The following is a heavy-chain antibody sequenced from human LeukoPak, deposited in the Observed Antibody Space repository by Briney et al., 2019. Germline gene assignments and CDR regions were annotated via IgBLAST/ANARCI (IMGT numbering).Heavy chain of an antibody. V-gene: IGHV3-74*01. J-gene: IGHJ4*02. CDR1: GFSFSNYW. D-gene: IGHD5-24*01. CDR3: AAGSRENGHRSDY. Sequence: GGSLRLSCAASGFSFSNYWPHWVRHASGKGLAWVSRISSDGSSINYADSVKGRFTISRDNARKMVYLEMNSLRVEDTGLYYCAAGSRENGHRSDYWGQGTLVTVSS. CDR2: ISSDGSSI.